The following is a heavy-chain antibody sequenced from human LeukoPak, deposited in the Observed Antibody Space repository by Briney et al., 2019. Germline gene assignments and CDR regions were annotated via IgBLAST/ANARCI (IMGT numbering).Heavy chain of an antibody. CDR1: GGSISSYY. V-gene: IGHV4-39*01. J-gene: IGHJ3*02. CDR2: IYYSGST. D-gene: IGHD1-26*01. CDR3: ARHREGDAFDI. Sequence: SETLSLTCTVSGGSISSYYWGWIRQPPGKGLEWIGSIYYSGSTYYNPSLKSRVTISVDTSKNQFSLKLSSVTAADTAVYYCARHREGDAFDIWGQGTMVTVSS.